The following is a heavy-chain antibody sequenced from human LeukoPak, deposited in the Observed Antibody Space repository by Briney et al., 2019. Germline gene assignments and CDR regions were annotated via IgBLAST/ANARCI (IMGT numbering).Heavy chain of an antibody. J-gene: IGHJ5*02. CDR2: ISGSGGST. CDR3: AKLSKQVPAVRGSWFDP. D-gene: IGHD2-2*01. CDR1: GFTFSSYA. Sequence: GGSLRLSCAASGFTFSSYAMSWVRQAPGKGLEWVSAISGSGGSTYYADSVKGRFTISRDNSKNTLYLQMNSLRAEDTAVYYCAKLSKQVPAVRGSWFDPWGQGTLVTVSS. V-gene: IGHV3-23*01.